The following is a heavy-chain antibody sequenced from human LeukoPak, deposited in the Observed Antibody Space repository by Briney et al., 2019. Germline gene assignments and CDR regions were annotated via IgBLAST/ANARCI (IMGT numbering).Heavy chain of an antibody. J-gene: IGHJ4*02. CDR1: GYTFTGYY. CDR2: INPNSGGT. Sequence: ASVKVSCKASGYTFTGYYMHWVRQAPGQGLEWMGWINPNSGGTNYAQKFQGRVTMTRDTSISTAYMELSRLRSDDTAVYYCARDRPIRYCSSTSCYSRSTFDYWGQGTLVTVSS. V-gene: IGHV1-2*02. D-gene: IGHD2-2*01. CDR3: ARDRPIRYCSSTSCYSRSTFDY.